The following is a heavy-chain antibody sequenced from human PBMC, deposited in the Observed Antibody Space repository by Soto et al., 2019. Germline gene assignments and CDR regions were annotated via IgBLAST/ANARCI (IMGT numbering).Heavy chain of an antibody. V-gene: IGHV3-23*01. J-gene: IGHJ4*02. CDR1: GFTFSSYA. CDR3: AKDPLIVVVVAARSGDY. D-gene: IGHD2-15*01. CDR2: ISGSGGST. Sequence: GGSLRLSCAASGFTFSSYAMSWVRQAPGKGLEWVSAISGSGGSTYYADSVKGRFTISRDNSKNTLYLQMNSLRAEDTAVYYCAKDPLIVVVVAARSGDYWGQGTLVTVSS.